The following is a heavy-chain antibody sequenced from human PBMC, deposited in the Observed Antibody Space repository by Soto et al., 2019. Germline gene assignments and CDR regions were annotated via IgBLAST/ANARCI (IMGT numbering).Heavy chain of an antibody. CDR2: FDPEDGET. Sequence: ASVKVSCKVSGYTLTELSMHWVRQAPGKGLEWMGGFDPEDGETIYAQKFQGRVTMTEDTSTDTAYMELSSLRSEDTAVYYCATGDYCSSTSCGLDYWSQGTLVTVSS. CDR1: GYTLTELS. D-gene: IGHD2-2*01. CDR3: ATGDYCSSTSCGLDY. V-gene: IGHV1-24*01. J-gene: IGHJ4*02.